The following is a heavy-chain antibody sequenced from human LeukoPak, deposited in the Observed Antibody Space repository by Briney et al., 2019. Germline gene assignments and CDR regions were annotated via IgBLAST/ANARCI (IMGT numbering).Heavy chain of an antibody. J-gene: IGHJ4*02. CDR2: IYSGGST. Sequence: GGSLRLSCAASGFTVSNNYMSWVRQAPGKGLEWVSVIYSGGSTYYADSVKGRFTISRDNSKNTLYLQMNSLRAEDTAVYYCARAPYYYGSGSYHYFDYWGQGTLVTVSS. CDR1: GFTVSNNY. CDR3: ARAPYYYGSGSYHYFDY. V-gene: IGHV3-66*01. D-gene: IGHD3-10*01.